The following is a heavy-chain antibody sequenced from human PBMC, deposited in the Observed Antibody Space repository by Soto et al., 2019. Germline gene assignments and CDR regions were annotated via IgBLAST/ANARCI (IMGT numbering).Heavy chain of an antibody. V-gene: IGHV4-31*03. D-gene: IGHD2-15*01. CDR2: IYYSGST. CDR1: GGSISSGGYY. CDR3: ATYCSGGSCYLDY. Sequence: SETLSLTCTVPGGSISSGGYYWSWIRQHPGKGLEWIGYIYYSGSTYYNPSLKSRVTISVDTSKNQFSLKLSSVTAADTAVYYCATYCSGGSCYLDYWGQGTLVTVSS. J-gene: IGHJ4*02.